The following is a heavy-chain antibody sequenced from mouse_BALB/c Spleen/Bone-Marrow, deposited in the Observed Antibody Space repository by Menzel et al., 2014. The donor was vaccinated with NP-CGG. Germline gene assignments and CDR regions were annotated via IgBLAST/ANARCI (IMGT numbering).Heavy chain of an antibody. D-gene: IGHD5-1*01. Sequence: QVQLQQSGAELMKPGASVKISCKATGYTFSSHWIEWVKPRPGHGLEWIGEILPGSGSTNYNEKFKGKATFTADTSSNIAYMQLSSLTSEDSAVYYCTRTYHLHYAMDYWGQGTSVTVSS. V-gene: IGHV1-9*01. CDR1: GYTFSSHW. CDR2: ILPGSGST. J-gene: IGHJ4*01. CDR3: TRTYHLHYAMDY.